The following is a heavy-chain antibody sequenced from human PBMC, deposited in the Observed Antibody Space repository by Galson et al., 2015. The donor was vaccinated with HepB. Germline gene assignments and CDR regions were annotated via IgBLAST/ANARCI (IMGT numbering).Heavy chain of an antibody. J-gene: IGHJ4*02. V-gene: IGHV6-1*01. Sequence: CAISGDSVSSNSAAWSWIRQSPSRGLEWLGRTYYRSKWRNEYAPFVKSRVSINPDTSKNQFSLQVNSVTPEDTAVYYCASDRGTYFDYWGQGTLVTVSS. CDR3: ASDRGTYFDY. D-gene: IGHD1-26*01. CDR2: TYYRSKWRN. CDR1: GDSVSSNSAA.